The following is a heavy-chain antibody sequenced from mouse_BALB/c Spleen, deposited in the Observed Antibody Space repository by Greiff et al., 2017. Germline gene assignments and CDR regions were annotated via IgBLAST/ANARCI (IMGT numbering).Heavy chain of an antibody. J-gene: IGHJ4*01. CDR1: GYTFTSYW. CDR2: INPSTGYT. Sequence: VQLQQSGAELAKPGASVKMSCKASGYTFTSYWMHWVKQRPGQGLEWIGYINPSTGYTEYNQKFKDKATLTADKSSSTAYMQLSSLTSEDSAVYYCARGGDVFYYAMDYWGQGTSVTVSS. CDR3: ARGGDVFYYAMDY. V-gene: IGHV1-7*01.